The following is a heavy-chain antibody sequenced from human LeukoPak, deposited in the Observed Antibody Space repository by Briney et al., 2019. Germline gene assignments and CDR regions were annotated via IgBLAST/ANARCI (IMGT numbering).Heavy chain of an antibody. Sequence: SETLSLTCTVSGGSIESYYWSWIRQPAGKGLEWIGRIYGSGSTNYNPSLKSRVTMSVDTSKNQFSLKLTSMTAADTAVYYCARHRPLFLYGDYPAGLDYWGQGTLVTVSS. CDR2: IYGSGST. V-gene: IGHV4-4*07. J-gene: IGHJ4*02. CDR1: GGSIESYY. D-gene: IGHD4-17*01. CDR3: ARHRPLFLYGDYPAGLDY.